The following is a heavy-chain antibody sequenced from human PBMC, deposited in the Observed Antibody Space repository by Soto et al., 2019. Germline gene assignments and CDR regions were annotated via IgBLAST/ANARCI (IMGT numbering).Heavy chain of an antibody. CDR2: ISSSSSTI. CDR1: GFTFSSYS. CDR3: ARDPLMFDSGTIKSYYYYYGMDV. J-gene: IGHJ6*02. D-gene: IGHD5-12*01. V-gene: IGHV3-48*02. Sequence: GGSLRLSCAASGFTFSSYSMNWVRQAPGKGLEWVSYISSSSSTIYYADSVKGRFTISRDNAKNSLYLQMNSLRDEDTAVYYCARDPLMFDSGTIKSYYYYYGMDVSGQGTTVTVSS.